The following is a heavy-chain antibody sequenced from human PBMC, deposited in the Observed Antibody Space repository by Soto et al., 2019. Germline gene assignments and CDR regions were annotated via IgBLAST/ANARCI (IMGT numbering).Heavy chain of an antibody. V-gene: IGHV4-61*08. Sequence: NPSETLSLTCTVSGGSISSGGYYWNWIRQPPGKGLEWIGYIHDSGSTSYNPSLKSRVIISLDTSKNQLSLKLSSVTAADTAVYFCARRLQYYYHMDVWGQGTTVTVSS. J-gene: IGHJ6*02. CDR3: ARRLQYYYHMDV. D-gene: IGHD4-4*01. CDR1: GGSISSGGYY. CDR2: IHDSGST.